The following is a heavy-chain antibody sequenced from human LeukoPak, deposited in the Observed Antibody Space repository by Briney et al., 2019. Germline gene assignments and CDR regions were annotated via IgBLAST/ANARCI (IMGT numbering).Heavy chain of an antibody. V-gene: IGHV3-66*01. CDR2: IYSDGGT. Sequence: LSGGSLRLSCAASGFSVSNSYMSWVRQAPGKGLEWVSVIYSDGGTNYADSVKGRFTISRDKSKNTLYLQMNSLRAEDTAVYYCARDGSDSSGYYFGLIWGQGTLVTVSS. CDR3: ARDGSDSSGYYFGLI. CDR1: GFSVSNSY. J-gene: IGHJ4*02. D-gene: IGHD3-22*01.